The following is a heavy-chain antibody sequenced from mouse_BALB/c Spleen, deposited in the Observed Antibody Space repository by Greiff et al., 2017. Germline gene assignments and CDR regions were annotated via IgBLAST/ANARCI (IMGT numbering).Heavy chain of an antibody. CDR3: ARETDYYDDDGFAY. CDR1: GYTFTDYA. J-gene: IGHJ3*01. CDR2: ISTYYGDA. D-gene: IGHD1-1*01. V-gene: IGHV1S137*01. Sequence: QVQLQQSGAELVRPGVSVKISCKGSGYTFTDYAMHWVKQSHAKSLEWIGVISTYYGDASYNQKFKGKATMTVDKSSSTAYMELARLTSEDSAIYYGARETDYYDDDGFAYWGQGTLVTVSA.